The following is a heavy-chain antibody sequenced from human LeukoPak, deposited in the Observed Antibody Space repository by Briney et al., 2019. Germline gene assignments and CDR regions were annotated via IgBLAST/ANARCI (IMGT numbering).Heavy chain of an antibody. V-gene: IGHV1-69*04. CDR3: PRDCTNGVRHVPLHHDGMHV. Sequence: SVRVSCKASGCTFSSYAISWVRQAPGQGLEWVGRIICNFGIINYAQTVKGRVTISADKSTSTAYMELNSLRSNDTAVYYCPRDCTNGVRHVPLHHDGMHVGGQDTTLT. CDR2: IICNFGII. CDR1: GCTFSSYA. D-gene: IGHD2-8*01. J-gene: IGHJ6*02.